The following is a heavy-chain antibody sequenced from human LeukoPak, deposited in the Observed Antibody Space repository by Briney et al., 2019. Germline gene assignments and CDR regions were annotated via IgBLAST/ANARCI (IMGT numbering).Heavy chain of an antibody. CDR1: GFTVSSNY. CDR2: ISSGSSS. V-gene: IGHV3-66*01. Sequence: PGLTLRLSCAASGFTVSSNYMSWVRQAPGKGLEWVSVISSGSSSYSSNSVKGRFTISRDNSKNTVYLQMNSLRAEDTDVYYCARADAFDIWGQGTMVTV. CDR3: ARADAFDI. J-gene: IGHJ3*02.